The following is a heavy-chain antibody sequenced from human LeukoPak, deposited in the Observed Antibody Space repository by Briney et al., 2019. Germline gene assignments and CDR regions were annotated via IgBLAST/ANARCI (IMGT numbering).Heavy chain of an antibody. Sequence: GGSLRLSCAASGFTFSSYGMHWVRQAPGKGLEWVAVISYDGSNKYYADSVKGRFTISRDNSKNTLYLQMNSLRAEDTAVYYCARAGPVYGSGWYGPYYFDYWGQGTLVTVSS. CDR3: ARAGPVYGSGWYGPYYFDY. CDR1: GFTFSSYG. V-gene: IGHV3-30*03. J-gene: IGHJ4*02. CDR2: ISYDGSNK. D-gene: IGHD6-19*01.